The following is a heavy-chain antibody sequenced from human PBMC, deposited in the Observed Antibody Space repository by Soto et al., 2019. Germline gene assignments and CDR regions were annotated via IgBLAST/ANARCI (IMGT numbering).Heavy chain of an antibody. J-gene: IGHJ3*01. CDR3: ARAAWTTVTYRLNDVFDF. V-gene: IGHV1-46*03. Sequence: QVQLVQSGAEVKKPGASVRVSCKASGYTFTNYYIDWVRQAPGQGRERMGIINPNGGSTMYAQKFHGRVTMYRDTSTSTVYMELSSLTSEDTAVDYCARAAWTTVTYRLNDVFDFWGQGTMVTVSS. CDR2: INPNGGST. D-gene: IGHD4-17*01. CDR1: GYTFTNYY.